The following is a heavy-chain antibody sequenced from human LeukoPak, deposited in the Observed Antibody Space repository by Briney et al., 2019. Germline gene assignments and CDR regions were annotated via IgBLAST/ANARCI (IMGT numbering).Heavy chain of an antibody. D-gene: IGHD3-10*01. CDR3: ARDYRDYYCSGSYL. CDR2: ISAYNGNS. J-gene: IGHJ4*02. CDR1: GYTFTSYG. V-gene: IGHV1-18*01. Sequence: ASVKVSCKPSGYTFTSYGISWVRQAPGQGLEWMGWISAYNGNSNYAQKLQGRVTMTTDTSTSTAYMELRSLRSDDTAVYYCARDYRDYYCSGSYLWGQGTLVSVSS.